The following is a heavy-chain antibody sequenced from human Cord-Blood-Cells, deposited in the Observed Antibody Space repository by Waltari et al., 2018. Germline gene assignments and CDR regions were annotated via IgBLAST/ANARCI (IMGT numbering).Heavy chain of an antibody. J-gene: IGHJ4*02. Sequence: QLQLQESGPGLVTPSETLSLTCTVSGGSLSCSRYYWGGIGQPPGKGLEWIGSIYYSGSTYYNPSLKSRVTISVDTSKNQFSLKLSSVTAADTAVYYCARREGATDYWGQGTLVTVSS. CDR1: GGSLSCSRYY. CDR3: ARREGATDY. CDR2: IYYSGST. D-gene: IGHD1-26*01. V-gene: IGHV4-39*07.